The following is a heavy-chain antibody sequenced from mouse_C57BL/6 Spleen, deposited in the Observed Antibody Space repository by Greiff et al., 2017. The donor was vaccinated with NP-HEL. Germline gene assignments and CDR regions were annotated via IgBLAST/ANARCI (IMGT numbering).Heavy chain of an antibody. CDR3: ARWGDYDGFAY. V-gene: IGHV1-82*01. D-gene: IGHD2-4*01. CDR1: GYAFSSSW. CDR2: IYPGDGDT. Sequence: QVQLKESGPELVKPGASVKISCKASGYAFSSSWMNWVKQRPGKGLEWIGRIYPGDGDTNYNGKFKGKATLTADKSSSTAYMQLSSLTSEDSAVYCCARWGDYDGFAYWGQGTLVTVSA. J-gene: IGHJ3*01.